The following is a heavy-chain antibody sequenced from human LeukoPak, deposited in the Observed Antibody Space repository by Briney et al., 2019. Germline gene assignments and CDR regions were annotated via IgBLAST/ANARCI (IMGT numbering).Heavy chain of an antibody. CDR1: GGSISSSSYY. V-gene: IGHV4-39*01. CDR2: IYYSGST. CDR3: ASHTCGGDCKAFKGWFDP. D-gene: IGHD2-21*02. Sequence: ASETLSLTCIVSGGSISSSSYYWGWIRQPPGKGLEWIGSIYYSGSTYYNPSLKSRVTISVDTSKNQFSLKLSSVTAADTAVYYCASHTCGGDCKAFKGWFDPWGQGTLVTVSS. J-gene: IGHJ5*02.